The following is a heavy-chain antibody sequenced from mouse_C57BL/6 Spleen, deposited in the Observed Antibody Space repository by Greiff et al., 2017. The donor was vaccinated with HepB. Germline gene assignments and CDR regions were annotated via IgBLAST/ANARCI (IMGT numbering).Heavy chain of an antibody. J-gene: IGHJ1*03. V-gene: IGHV1-64*01. CDR3: ARSTMVTTDWYFDV. Sequence: VQLQQPGAELVKPGASVKLSCKASGYTFTSYWMHWVKQRPGQGLEWIGMIHPNSGSTNYNAKFKSKATLTVDKSSSTAYMQLSSLTSEDSAVYDGARSTMVTTDWYFDVWGTGTTVTVSS. D-gene: IGHD2-2*01. CDR1: GYTFTSYW. CDR2: IHPNSGST.